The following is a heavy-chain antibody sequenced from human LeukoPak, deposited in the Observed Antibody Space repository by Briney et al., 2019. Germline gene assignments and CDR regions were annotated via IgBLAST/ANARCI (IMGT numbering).Heavy chain of an antibody. D-gene: IGHD7-27*01. CDR2: ISGSGGNT. CDR1: GFTFYSYG. V-gene: IGHV3-23*01. J-gene: IGHJ5*02. Sequence: GGSLRLSCVASGFTFYSYGMSWVRQAPGKGLEWVSGISGSGGNTNYADSVKGRFTFSRDNSKNTLYLQMNSLRAEDTAVYYCAKRPTGEAKNWFDPWGQGTLVTVSS. CDR3: AKRPTGEAKNWFDP.